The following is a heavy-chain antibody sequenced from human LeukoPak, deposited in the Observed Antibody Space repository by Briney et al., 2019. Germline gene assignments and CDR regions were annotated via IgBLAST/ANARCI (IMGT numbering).Heavy chain of an antibody. CDR2: IWYDGSNK. CDR1: GFTFSSYG. J-gene: IGHJ4*02. Sequence: GGSLRLSCAASGFTFSSYGMHWVRQAPGKGLEWVAVIWYDGSNKYYADSVKGRFTISKDNSKNTLYLQMNSLRAEDTAVYYCAKMLGGWYRYWGQGTLVTVSS. V-gene: IGHV3-33*06. CDR3: AKMLGGWYRY. D-gene: IGHD6-19*01.